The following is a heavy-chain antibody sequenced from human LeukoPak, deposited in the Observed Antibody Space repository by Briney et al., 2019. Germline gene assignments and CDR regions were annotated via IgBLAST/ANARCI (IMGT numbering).Heavy chain of an antibody. CDR1: GFTFSTSG. D-gene: IGHD3-22*01. CDR3: ARARGVSTGYRPIDY. CDR2: IWYDGGNK. Sequence: GGSLRLSCAASGFTFSTSGMHWVRRAPGKGLEWVAVIWYDGGNKHYAESVKGRFSISRDNSKSTLYLQMNSLRAEDTAVYYCARARGVSTGYRPIDYWGQGTLVTVSS. J-gene: IGHJ4*02. V-gene: IGHV3-33*01.